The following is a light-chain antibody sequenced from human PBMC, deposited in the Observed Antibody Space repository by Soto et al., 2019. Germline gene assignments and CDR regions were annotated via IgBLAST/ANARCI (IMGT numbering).Light chain of an antibody. Sequence: EIVLTQSPCTLSLCPGEGATLSCGARQSVSSSYIAWYQQRPGQTPSLLIYGASTRATGIPDRFSGSGSGTHFTLTISRLEPGDFAVYYCQHFGGTTFTFGQGTRLEIK. CDR2: GAS. V-gene: IGKV3-20*01. CDR3: QHFGGTTFT. CDR1: QSVSSSY. J-gene: IGKJ5*01.